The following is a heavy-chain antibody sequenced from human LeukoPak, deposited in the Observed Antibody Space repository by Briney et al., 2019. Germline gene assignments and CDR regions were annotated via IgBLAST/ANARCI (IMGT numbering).Heavy chain of an antibody. CDR3: ARGRWELPN. Sequence: PGGSLRLSCATSGFTFSTYTMNWVRQAPGKGLEWVSYISSSSGTIYYADSVKGRFTISRDNSKNTLYLQMNSLRAEDTAVYYCARGRWELPNWGQGTLVTVSS. CDR2: ISSSSGTI. CDR1: GFTFSTYT. V-gene: IGHV3-48*01. D-gene: IGHD1-26*01. J-gene: IGHJ4*02.